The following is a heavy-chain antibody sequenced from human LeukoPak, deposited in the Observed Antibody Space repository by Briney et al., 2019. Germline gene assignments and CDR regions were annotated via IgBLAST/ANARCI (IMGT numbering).Heavy chain of an antibody. CDR1: GYTFTSYG. CDR2: ISPYSGNT. J-gene: IGHJ5*02. CDR3: ARDGTAYCGGDCYSVRFDP. Sequence: ASVKVSCKASGYTFTSYGISWVRQAPGQGLEWMGWISPYSGNTNYAQKLQGRVTMTTDTSTSTAYMELRSLRSDDTAVYYCARDGTAYCGGDCYSVRFDPWGQGTVVPVSS. V-gene: IGHV1-18*01. D-gene: IGHD2-21*02.